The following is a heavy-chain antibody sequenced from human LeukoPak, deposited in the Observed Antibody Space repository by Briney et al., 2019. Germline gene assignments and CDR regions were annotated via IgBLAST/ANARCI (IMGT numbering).Heavy chain of an antibody. Sequence: SGGSLRLSCGASGFTFSSYEMNWVRQAPGKGLEWVSYISSSGSTIYYSDSVKGRFTISRDNAKNSLYLQMNSLRAEDTAVYYCARVYCSSTSCPLDYWGQGTLVTVSS. CDR3: ARVYCSSTSCPLDY. D-gene: IGHD2-2*01. V-gene: IGHV3-48*03. J-gene: IGHJ4*02. CDR2: ISSSGSTI. CDR1: GFTFSSYE.